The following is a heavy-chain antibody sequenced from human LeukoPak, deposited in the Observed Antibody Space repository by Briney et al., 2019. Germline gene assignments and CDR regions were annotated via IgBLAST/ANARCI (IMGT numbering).Heavy chain of an antibody. Sequence: GGCLRLSRAASGFTFSPYGMQWVRQARGRGLEGVAFMRYDGSDKDYADSVKGGFTISRDNSKSTLYLQMNSLRPDDTAVFYCAKDSHGGWYAFDYRGQGTLVTVST. CDR2: MRYDGSDK. V-gene: IGHV3-30*02. D-gene: IGHD6-19*01. CDR1: GFTFSPYG. CDR3: AKDSHGGWYAFDY. J-gene: IGHJ4*02.